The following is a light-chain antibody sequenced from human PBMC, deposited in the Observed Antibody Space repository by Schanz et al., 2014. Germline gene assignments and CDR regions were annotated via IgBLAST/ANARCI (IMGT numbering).Light chain of an antibody. CDR1: QSISDW. J-gene: IGKJ3*01. Sequence: DIQMTQSPSTLSASVGDRVTITCRASQSISDWLAWYQQKPGKAPKLLIYDASSLESGVPSRFSGSGSGTQXXLTISSLQPDDFATYYCQRYNTYSPLFTFGPGTRVDIK. CDR2: DAS. V-gene: IGKV1-5*01. CDR3: QRYNTYSPLFT.